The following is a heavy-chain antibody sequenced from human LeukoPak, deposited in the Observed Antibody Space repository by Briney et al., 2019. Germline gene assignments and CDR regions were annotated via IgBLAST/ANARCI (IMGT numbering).Heavy chain of an antibody. D-gene: IGHD1-26*01. CDR2: ISAYNGNT. J-gene: IGHJ4*02. Sequence: ASVKVSCKASGGTFTSYGISWVRQAPGQGLEWMGWISAYNGNTNYAQKLQGRVTMTTDTSTSTAYMELRSLRSDDTAVYYCARLVVGATLPDYWGQGTLVTVSS. V-gene: IGHV1-18*01. CDR3: ARLVVGATLPDY. CDR1: GGTFTSYG.